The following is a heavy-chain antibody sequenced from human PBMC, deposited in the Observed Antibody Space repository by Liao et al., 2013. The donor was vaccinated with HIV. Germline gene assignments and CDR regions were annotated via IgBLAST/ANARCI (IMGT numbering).Heavy chain of an antibody. J-gene: IGHJ6*03. CDR3: ARGRVPAILVYMDV. V-gene: IGHV4-59*01. D-gene: IGHD2-2*01. CDR2: IYYSGST. CDR1: GGSISSYY. Sequence: QVQLQESGPGLVKPSETLSLTCTVSGGSISSYYWSWIRQPPGKGLEWIGYIYYSGSTNYNPSLKSRVTISVDTSKNQFSLKLSSVTAADTAVYYCARGRVPAILVYMDVWGKGTTVTVSS.